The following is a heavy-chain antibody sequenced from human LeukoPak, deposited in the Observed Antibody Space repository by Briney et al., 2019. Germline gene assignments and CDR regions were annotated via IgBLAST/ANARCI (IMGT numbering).Heavy chain of an antibody. V-gene: IGHV3-23*01. Sequence: GGSLRLSCAASGFTFGSYAMSWVRQAPGKGLEWVSAISGSGGSTYYADSVKGRFTISRDNSKNTLYLQMNSLRAEDTAVYYCAMISSTSFYYYGMDVWGQGTTVTVSS. CDR1: GFTFGSYA. CDR2: ISGSGGST. CDR3: AMISSTSFYYYGMDV. D-gene: IGHD2-2*01. J-gene: IGHJ6*02.